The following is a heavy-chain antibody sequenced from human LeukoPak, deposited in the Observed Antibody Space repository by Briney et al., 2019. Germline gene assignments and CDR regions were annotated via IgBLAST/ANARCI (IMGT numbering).Heavy chain of an antibody. CDR3: ARDNIAIPITMKRGVIAKWGGAYY. CDR1: GFTFSSYG. CDR2: ISYDGSNK. V-gene: IGHV3-30*03. Sequence: GGSLRLSCAASGFTFSSYGMHWVRQAPGKGLEWVAVISYDGSNKYYADSVKGRFTISRDNSKNTLYLQMNSLRAEDTAVYYCARDNIAIPITMKRGVIAKWGGAYYWGQGTLVTVSS. D-gene: IGHD3-10*01. J-gene: IGHJ4*02.